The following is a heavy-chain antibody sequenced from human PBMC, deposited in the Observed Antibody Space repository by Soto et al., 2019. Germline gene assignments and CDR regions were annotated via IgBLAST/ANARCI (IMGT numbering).Heavy chain of an antibody. D-gene: IGHD3-9*01. V-gene: IGHV3-53*04. Sequence: EVQLVESGGGLVQPGGSLRLSCAASGFTVSSKYMNWVRQAPGKGLEWVSVIYSGGNTYYADSVKGRFTISGHNPTNTLYIQMNGLRAEDTAVYYCARGRGGILLPDAFDIWGQGTVVTVSS. CDR3: ARGRGGILLPDAFDI. J-gene: IGHJ3*02. CDR2: IYSGGNT. CDR1: GFTVSSKY.